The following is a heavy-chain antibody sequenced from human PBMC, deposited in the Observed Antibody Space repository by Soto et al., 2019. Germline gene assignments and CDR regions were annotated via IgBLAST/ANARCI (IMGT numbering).Heavy chain of an antibody. J-gene: IGHJ4*02. CDR2: IYAGGDM. CDR1: GFSVSDNY. V-gene: IGHV3-53*01. CDR3: ARGLGFCSGGACYEY. D-gene: IGHD2-15*01. Sequence: EVQLVESGGGLIQPGGSLRLSCAASGFSVSDNYVTWVRQAPGKGLEWVSVIYAGGDMFYADSVKGRFTISRDTSENMVYLQMRSLTVEDTAVYHCARGLGFCSGGACYEYWGQGTVVTVSS.